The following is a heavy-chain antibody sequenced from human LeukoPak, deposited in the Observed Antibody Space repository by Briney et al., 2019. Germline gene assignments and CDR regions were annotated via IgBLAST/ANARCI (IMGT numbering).Heavy chain of an antibody. V-gene: IGHV3-30-3*01. CDR1: GFTFSSYA. D-gene: IGHD3-16*01. CDR2: ISYDGSNK. J-gene: IGHJ4*02. CDR3: ARDSDNAPRLGGSYHPFDY. Sequence: GGSLRLSCAASGFTFSSYAMHWVRQAPGKGLEWVAVISYDGSNKYYADSVKGRFTISRDNSKNTLYLQMNSLRAEDTAVYYCARDSDNAPRLGGSYHPFDYWGQGTLVTVSS.